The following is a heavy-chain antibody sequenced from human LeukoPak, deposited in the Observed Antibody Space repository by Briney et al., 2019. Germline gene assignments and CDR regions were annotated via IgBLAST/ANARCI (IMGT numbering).Heavy chain of an antibody. V-gene: IGHV1-18*01. Sequence: ASVKVSCKASGYTFTSYGISWVRQAPGQGLEWMGWISAYNGNTNYAQKLQGRVTMTTDTSTSTAYMELRSLRSDDTAVYYCASASERNYYDSSGYYYAWDYWGQGTLVTVSS. D-gene: IGHD3-22*01. J-gene: IGHJ4*02. CDR3: ASASERNYYDSSGYYYAWDY. CDR2: ISAYNGNT. CDR1: GYTFTSYG.